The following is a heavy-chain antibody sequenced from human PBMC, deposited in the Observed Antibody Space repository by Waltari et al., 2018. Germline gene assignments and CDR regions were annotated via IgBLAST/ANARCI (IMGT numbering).Heavy chain of an antibody. J-gene: IGHJ4*02. CDR2: INHSGST. CDR3: ARGGTEQQLAPGDLDY. Sequence: QVQLQQWGAGLLKPSETLSLTCAVYGGSFSGYYWSWIRQPPGKGLEWIGEINHSGSTNYDPSLKSRVTISVDTSKNQFSLKLSSVTAADTAVYYCARGGTEQQLAPGDLDYWGQGTLVTVSS. D-gene: IGHD6-13*01. V-gene: IGHV4-34*01. CDR1: GGSFSGYY.